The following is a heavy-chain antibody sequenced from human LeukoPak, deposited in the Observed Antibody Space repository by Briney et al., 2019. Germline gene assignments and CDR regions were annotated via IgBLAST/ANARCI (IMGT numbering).Heavy chain of an antibody. CDR1: GFAFSSYG. CDR2: ISGGTYTT. CDR3: ARDGGWIHIFFWFDP. J-gene: IGHJ5*02. D-gene: IGHD5-18*01. Sequence: PGGSLRLSCAASGFAFSSYGMTWVRQAPGKGLEWVSSISGGTYTTYYADSVKGRFTISRDNSKNTLYLQMNSLRAEDTAVYYCARDGGWIHIFFWFDPWGQGTLVTVSS. V-gene: IGHV3-23*01.